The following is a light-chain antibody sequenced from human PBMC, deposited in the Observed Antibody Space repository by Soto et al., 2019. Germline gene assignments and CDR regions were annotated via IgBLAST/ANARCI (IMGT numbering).Light chain of an antibody. CDR2: GNS. J-gene: IGLJ1*01. CDR1: SSNIGAGYD. CDR3: SSYTASSTLL. Sequence: QSVLTQPPSVSGAPGQRVTISCTGSSSNIGAGYDVHWYQQLPGTAPKLLIYGNSNRPSGVPDRFSGSKSGTSASLAITGLQAEDEADYYCSSYTASSTLLFGTGTKVTVL. V-gene: IGLV1-40*01.